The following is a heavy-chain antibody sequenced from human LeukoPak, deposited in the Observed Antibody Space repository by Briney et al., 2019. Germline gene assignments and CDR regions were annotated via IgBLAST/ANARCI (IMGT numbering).Heavy chain of an antibody. CDR1: GFTFSSYW. CDR2: IKQDGSEK. V-gene: IGHV3-7*01. Sequence: GGSLRLSCAASGFTFSSYWMSWDREAPGKGLEWVVNIKQDGSEKYYVDSVKGRFTVSRDNAKNSLYLQMNSLRAEDRAVYYCARSWRGGGLNSWGQGTLVTVSS. J-gene: IGHJ4*02. CDR3: ARSWRGGGLNS. D-gene: IGHD3-16*01.